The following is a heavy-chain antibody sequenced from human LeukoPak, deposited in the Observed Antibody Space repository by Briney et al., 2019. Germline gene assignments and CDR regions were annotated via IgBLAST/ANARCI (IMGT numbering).Heavy chain of an antibody. J-gene: IGHJ3*02. V-gene: IGHV1-2*02. CDR2: INPNSGGT. D-gene: IGHD6-13*01. CDR3: AADFSSPDAFAI. CDR1: GYTFTGYY. Sequence: ASVKASCKASGYTFTGYYMHWVRQAPGQGLEWMGWINPNSGGTNYAQKFQERVTITRDMSTSTAYMELSSLRSEDTAVYYCAADFSSPDAFAIWGQGTMVTVSS.